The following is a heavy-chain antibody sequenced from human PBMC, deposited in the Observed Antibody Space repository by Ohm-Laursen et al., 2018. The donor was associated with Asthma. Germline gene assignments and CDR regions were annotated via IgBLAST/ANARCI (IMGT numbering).Heavy chain of an antibody. Sequence: RSLRLSCAASGFTFSSYGVHWVRQAPGKGLEWVAVISYDGSNKYYADSVKGRFTISRDNSKNTLYLQMNSLRAEDTAVYYCARDLVYYFDYWGQGTLVTVSS. CDR2: ISYDGSNK. D-gene: IGHD2-21*01. CDR1: GFTFSSYG. V-gene: IGHV3-30*03. J-gene: IGHJ4*02. CDR3: ARDLVYYFDY.